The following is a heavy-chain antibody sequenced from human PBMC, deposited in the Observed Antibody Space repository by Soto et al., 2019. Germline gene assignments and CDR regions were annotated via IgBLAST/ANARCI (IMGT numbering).Heavy chain of an antibody. Sequence: ESGPTLVNPKQTLTLTCTFSGFSLSTSGVGVGWIRQPPGKALEWLALIYWDDDKRYSPSLKSRLTITKDTSKNQVVLTMTNMDPVDTATYYCAHRRGGYCSSTSCPNWFDPWGQGTPVTVSS. CDR2: IYWDDDK. V-gene: IGHV2-5*02. J-gene: IGHJ5*02. D-gene: IGHD2-2*03. CDR3: AHRRGGYCSSTSCPNWFDP. CDR1: GFSLSTSGVG.